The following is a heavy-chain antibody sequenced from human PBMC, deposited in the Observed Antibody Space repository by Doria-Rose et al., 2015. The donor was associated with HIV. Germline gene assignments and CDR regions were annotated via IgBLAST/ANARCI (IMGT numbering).Heavy chain of an antibody. Sequence: KPSETLSLTCSVSGASVSSRGYYWNWIRQVPGKGLESLGYTYYTGTSDYSPSLKSRLNMAVDTSKNQFSLKLSFVTVADTAVYYCARMGSYRELDYWSQGALVTVSA. CDR3: ARMGSYRELDY. V-gene: IGHV4-31*03. CDR2: TYYTGTS. CDR1: GASVSSRGYY. D-gene: IGHD3-3*01. J-gene: IGHJ4*02.